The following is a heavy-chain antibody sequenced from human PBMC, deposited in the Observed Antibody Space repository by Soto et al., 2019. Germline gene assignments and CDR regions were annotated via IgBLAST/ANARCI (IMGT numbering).Heavy chain of an antibody. D-gene: IGHD3-22*01. CDR1: GGSISRYD. V-gene: IGHV4-59*01. Sequence: SETLSLTCTVSGGSISRYDWSWIRQPPGKGLEWIGYIYYSGSTNYNPSLKSRVTISVDTSKNQFSLKLSSVTAADTAVYYCASTPYYYDSSGYGKHFDYWGQGTLVTVSS. CDR3: ASTPYYYDSSGYGKHFDY. J-gene: IGHJ4*02. CDR2: IYYSGST.